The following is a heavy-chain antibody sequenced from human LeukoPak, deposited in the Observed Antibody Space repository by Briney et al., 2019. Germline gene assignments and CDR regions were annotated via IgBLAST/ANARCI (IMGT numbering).Heavy chain of an antibody. CDR1: GGSISSSSYY. CDR3: ARGRGPPPPGYFDY. V-gene: IGHV4-39*07. CDR2: IYYSGST. D-gene: IGHD5-12*01. J-gene: IGHJ4*02. Sequence: SETLSLTCTVSGGSISSSSYYWGWIRQPPGKGLEWIGSIYYSGSTYYNPSLKSRVTISVDTSKNQFSLKLSSVTAADTAVYYWARGRGPPPPGYFDYWGQGTLVTVSS.